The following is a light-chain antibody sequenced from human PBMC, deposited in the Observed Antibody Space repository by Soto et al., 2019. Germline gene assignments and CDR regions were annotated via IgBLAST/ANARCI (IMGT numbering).Light chain of an antibody. CDR1: QSVSNNY. V-gene: IGKV3-20*01. CDR2: GAS. CDR3: QQYGSSGT. Sequence: EIVLTQSPGTVSLSPGERATLSVRASQSVSNNYLAWYQQKPGQAPRLLIYGASNRATGIPDRFSGSGSGTDFTLTISRLEPEDFAVYYCQQYGSSGTFGQGTKVDIK. J-gene: IGKJ1*01.